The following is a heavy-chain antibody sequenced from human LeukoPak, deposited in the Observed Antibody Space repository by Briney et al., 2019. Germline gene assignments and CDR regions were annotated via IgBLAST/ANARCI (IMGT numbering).Heavy chain of an antibody. CDR3: ARGNRKGKTAAGIVD. CDR2: IYYSGST. Sequence: SETLSLTCTVSGGSISSSSDYWGWIRQPPGKGLEWIGSIYYSGSTYYNPSLKSRVTISVDTSKNQLSLMVSSVTAADTAVYYCARGNRKGKTAAGIVDWGQGTLVTVSS. V-gene: IGHV4-39*01. CDR1: GGSISSSSDY. J-gene: IGHJ4*02. D-gene: IGHD6-13*01.